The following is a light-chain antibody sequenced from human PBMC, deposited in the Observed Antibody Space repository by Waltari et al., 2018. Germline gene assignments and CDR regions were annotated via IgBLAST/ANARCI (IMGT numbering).Light chain of an antibody. Sequence: MTQSPSSLSVSVGDRVTITCRASQDISNFLAWYQQKPGKVPKFLIYGASSLQSGVPSRFSGSGSGTDFTLTINSLHPEDVGVYYCQKYDSAPLTFGGGTRVDIK. J-gene: IGKJ4*01. CDR1: QDISNF. CDR3: QKYDSAPLT. V-gene: IGKV1-27*01. CDR2: GAS.